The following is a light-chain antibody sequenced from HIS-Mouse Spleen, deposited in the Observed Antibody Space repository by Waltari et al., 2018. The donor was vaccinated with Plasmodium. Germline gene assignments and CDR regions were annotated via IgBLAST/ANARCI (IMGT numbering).Light chain of an antibody. CDR2: EGS. V-gene: IGLV2-23*03. J-gene: IGLJ2*01. CDR3: CSYAGSSTFVV. Sequence: QSALTQPASVSGSPGQSITISCTGTSSDVGSYNLVSWYQPHPGKAPKLMIYEGSKRASGVSNRFSGSKSGNTASLTISGLQAEDEADYYCCSYAGSSTFVVFGGGTKLTVL. CDR1: SSDVGSYNL.